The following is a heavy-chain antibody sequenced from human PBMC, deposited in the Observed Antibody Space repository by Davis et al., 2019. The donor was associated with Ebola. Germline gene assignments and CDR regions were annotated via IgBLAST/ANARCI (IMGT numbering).Heavy chain of an antibody. D-gene: IGHD6-19*01. CDR3: TIRGRISVAAFDD. CDR2: ISSSSSYI. J-gene: IGHJ4*02. Sequence: GESLKISCAASGFTFSSYSMNWVRQAPGKGLEWVSSISSSSSYIYYADSVKGRFTISRDNSKNTLYVQMNNLRDEDTAVYYCTIRGRISVAAFDDWGQGTLVTVSS. V-gene: IGHV3-21*04. CDR1: GFTFSSYS.